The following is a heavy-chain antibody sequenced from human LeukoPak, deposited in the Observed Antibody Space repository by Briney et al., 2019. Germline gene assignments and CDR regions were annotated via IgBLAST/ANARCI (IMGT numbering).Heavy chain of an antibody. Sequence: AASGFSFSSNAMNWVRQAPGKGLEWVSAVSGSGGSTYYADSVKGRFTISRDNSKNTVYLQMNSLRAEDTALYYCAKGWKGNLDYWGQGTLVTVSS. CDR1: GFSFSSNA. V-gene: IGHV3-23*01. J-gene: IGHJ4*02. D-gene: IGHD1-14*01. CDR2: VSGSGGST. CDR3: AKGWKGNLDY.